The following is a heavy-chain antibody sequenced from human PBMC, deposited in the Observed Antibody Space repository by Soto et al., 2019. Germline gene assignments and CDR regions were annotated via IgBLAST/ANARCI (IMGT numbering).Heavy chain of an antibody. D-gene: IGHD1-26*01. CDR1: GGSISVYY. Sequence: PSETLSLTCTISGGSISVYYWSWVRQPPGHELEWIGYIYASGSPYYNPSLRSRVIISADTSKNQISLKLTSPTAADTAVYYCARGVGSSPPRYWGRGTLVTVSS. J-gene: IGHJ4*02. CDR2: IYASGSP. V-gene: IGHV4-59*01. CDR3: ARGVGSSPPRY.